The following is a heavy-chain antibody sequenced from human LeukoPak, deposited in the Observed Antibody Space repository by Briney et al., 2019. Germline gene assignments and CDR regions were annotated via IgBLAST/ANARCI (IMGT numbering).Heavy chain of an antibody. CDR1: GFTFSSYA. CDR3: AKDRQDYDSGDYFDY. CDR2: ISGSGGST. J-gene: IGHJ4*02. D-gene: IGHD3-22*01. V-gene: IGHV3-23*01. Sequence: GGSLRLSCAASGFTFSSYAMSWVRQAPGKGLEWVSAISGSGGSTYYADSVKGRFTISRDNSKNKLYLQMNSLRAEDTAVYYCAKDRQDYDSGDYFDYWGQGTLVTVSS.